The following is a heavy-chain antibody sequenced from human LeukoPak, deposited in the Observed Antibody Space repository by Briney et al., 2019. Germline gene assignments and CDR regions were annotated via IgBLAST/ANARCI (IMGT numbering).Heavy chain of an antibody. CDR3: ARVRSGNYFDY. J-gene: IGHJ4*02. CDR2: IDNSGSTK. Sequence: GGSLRLSCAASGFTFSSYEMNWVRQAPGKGLEWVSYIDNSGSTKYYTDSVRGRFTISRDNAKNSLYLQMNSLRAEDTAVYYCARVRSGNYFDYWGQGTLVTVSS. V-gene: IGHV3-48*03. CDR1: GFTFSSYE.